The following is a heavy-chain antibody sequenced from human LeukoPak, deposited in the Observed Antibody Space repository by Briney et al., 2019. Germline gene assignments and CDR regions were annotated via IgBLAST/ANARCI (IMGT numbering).Heavy chain of an antibody. CDR1: GFTFSNYA. V-gene: IGHV3-23*01. Sequence: GGSLRLSCVASGFTFSNYAMSWVRQAPGKGLEWVSGISGSADTTYSADSVKGRFTISRDSSKNTLFLQMNSLRADDTAVYYCAKDTPRPPSYWGQGTLVTVSP. CDR2: ISGSADTT. J-gene: IGHJ4*02. CDR3: AKDTPRPPSY.